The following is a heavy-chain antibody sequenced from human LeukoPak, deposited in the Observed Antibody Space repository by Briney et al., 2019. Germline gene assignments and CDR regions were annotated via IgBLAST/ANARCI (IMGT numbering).Heavy chain of an antibody. CDR2: ISASGGLT. J-gene: IGHJ4*02. V-gene: IGHV3-23*01. CDR1: GFTFSNYA. D-gene: IGHD3-10*01. Sequence: GGSLRLSYAAAGFTFSNYAINWVRQAPGKGLEGVAAISASGGLTLYADSARGRFSISRDDSKSTLYLQINNLRAEDTAVYFCANRESIRRTFDYGGRGPLVTVSS. CDR3: ANRESIRRTFDY.